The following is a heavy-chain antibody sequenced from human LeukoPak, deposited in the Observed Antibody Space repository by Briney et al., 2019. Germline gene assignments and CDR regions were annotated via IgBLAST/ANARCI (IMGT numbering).Heavy chain of an antibody. CDR2: ISGSISGSGGST. CDR3: AKEGIAVAPFDY. D-gene: IGHD6-19*01. CDR1: GFAFSAYA. V-gene: IGHV3-23*01. J-gene: IGHJ4*02. Sequence: PGGSLRLSCAASGFAFSAYAMSWVRQAPGKGLEWVSAISGSISGSGGSTYYADSVKGRFTISRDNSKNTLFLQLNSLRAEDTAVYYCAKEGIAVAPFDYWGQGTLVTVSS.